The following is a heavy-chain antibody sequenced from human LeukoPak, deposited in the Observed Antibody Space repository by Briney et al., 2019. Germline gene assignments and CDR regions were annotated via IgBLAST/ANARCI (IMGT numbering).Heavy chain of an antibody. V-gene: IGHV3-74*01. CDR1: GFTFSSYW. CDR2: INSDGSST. J-gene: IGHJ4*02. D-gene: IGHD4-11*01. Sequence: PGGSLRLSRAASGFTFSSYWMHWVRQAPGKGLVWVSRINSDGSSTSYADSVKGRFTISRDNAKNTLYLQMNSLRAEDTAVYYCAREHDYSNHFDYWGQGTLVTVSS. CDR3: AREHDYSNHFDY.